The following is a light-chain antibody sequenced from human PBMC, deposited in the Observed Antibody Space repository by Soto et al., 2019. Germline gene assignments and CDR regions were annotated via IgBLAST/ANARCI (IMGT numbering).Light chain of an antibody. CDR3: QVWDSGSAHVV. J-gene: IGLJ2*01. V-gene: IGLV3-21*04. CDR2: SDT. Sequence: SYELTQPPSVSVAPGKTASISCGGNNIGSKGVHWYQQKPGQAPVLVIYSDTDLPPVIPERFSGPNSANLATLTISRVEAGDEADYYCQVWDSGSAHVVFGGGTQLTVL. CDR1: NIGSKG.